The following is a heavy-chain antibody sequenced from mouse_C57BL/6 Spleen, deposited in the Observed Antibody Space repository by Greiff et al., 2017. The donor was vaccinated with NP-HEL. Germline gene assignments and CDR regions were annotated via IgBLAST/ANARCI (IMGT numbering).Heavy chain of an antibody. CDR3: ATLRNYLDY. Sequence: EVNVVESGGDLVKPGGSLKLSCAASGFTFSSYGMSWVRQTPDKRLEWVATISSGGSYTYYPDTVKVRFTISRDNAKNTLYLQMSSLKSEDTAMYYCATLRNYLDYWGQGTTLTVSS. D-gene: IGHD1-1*01. J-gene: IGHJ2*01. V-gene: IGHV5-6*01. CDR2: ISSGGSYT. CDR1: GFTFSSYG.